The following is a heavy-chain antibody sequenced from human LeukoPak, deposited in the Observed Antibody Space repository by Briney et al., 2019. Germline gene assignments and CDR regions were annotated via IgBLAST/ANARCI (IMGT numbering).Heavy chain of an antibody. D-gene: IGHD2-15*01. Sequence: SVKVSCKASGGTFSSYAISWVRQAPGQGLEWMGGIIPIFGTANYAQKFQGRVTITADESTSTAYMELSSLRPEDTAVYYCARSHCSGGSCYPRIVYYYGMDVWGQGTTVTVSS. CDR1: GGTFSSYA. CDR2: IIPIFGTA. V-gene: IGHV1-69*13. J-gene: IGHJ6*02. CDR3: ARSHCSGGSCYPRIVYYYGMDV.